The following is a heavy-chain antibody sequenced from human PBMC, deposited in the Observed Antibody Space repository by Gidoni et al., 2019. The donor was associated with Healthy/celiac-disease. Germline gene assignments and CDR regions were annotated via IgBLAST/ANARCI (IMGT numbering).Heavy chain of an antibody. CDR1: GCTFSSYA. CDR2: ISYDGSNK. V-gene: IGHV3-30-3*01. J-gene: IGHJ4*02. Sequence: QVQLVESGGGVVQPGRSLRLSCAASGCTFSSYAMHWVRQAPGKGLEWVAVISYDGSNKYYADSVKGRFTISRDNSKNTLYLQMNSLRAEDTAVYYCARSGGGLGYWGQGTLXTVSS. CDR3: ARSGGGLGY. D-gene: IGHD3-16*01.